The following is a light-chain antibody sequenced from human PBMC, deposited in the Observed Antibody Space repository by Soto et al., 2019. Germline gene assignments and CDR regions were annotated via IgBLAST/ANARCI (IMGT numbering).Light chain of an antibody. Sequence: VLTQSPGTLSLSPCERSTLSCSSSQSIHTSLAWYQQKPGQPPRLVVYDSTLRANGVPDRFGGSRSGTEFTLTINNLEPEDFAVYYCQQRNVWPPITFGQGTRLEI. V-gene: IGKV3-11*01. CDR1: QSIHTS. CDR3: QQRNVWPPIT. CDR2: DST. J-gene: IGKJ5*01.